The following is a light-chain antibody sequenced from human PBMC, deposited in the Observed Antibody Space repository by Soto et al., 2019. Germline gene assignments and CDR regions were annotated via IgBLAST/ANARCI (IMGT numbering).Light chain of an antibody. CDR3: QVWDSSSDHREV. CDR1: NIGSKS. J-gene: IGLJ2*01. Sequence: SYELTQPPSVSVAPGKTARITCGGNNIGSKSVHWYQQKPGQAPVLVIYYDSDRPSGIPERFSGSNSGNTATLTISRVEAGDEAVYYCQVWDSSSDHREVFGGGTKVTVL. CDR2: YDS. V-gene: IGLV3-21*04.